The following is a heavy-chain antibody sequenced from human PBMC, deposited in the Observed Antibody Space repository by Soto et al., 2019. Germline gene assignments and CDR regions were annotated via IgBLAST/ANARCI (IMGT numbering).Heavy chain of an antibody. V-gene: IGHV3-30-3*01. CDR3: AREEYDFWSGYYRYYYYGMEV. CDR2: ISYDGSNK. CDR1: GFTFSSYA. J-gene: IGHJ6*02. D-gene: IGHD3-3*01. Sequence: GGSLRLSCAASGFTFSSYAMHCVRQAPGKGLEWVAVISYDGSNKYYADSVKGRFTISRYKSKNTLCLQMNSLRAEDTAVYYCAREEYDFWSGYYRYYYYGMEVWGQGTTVTVSS.